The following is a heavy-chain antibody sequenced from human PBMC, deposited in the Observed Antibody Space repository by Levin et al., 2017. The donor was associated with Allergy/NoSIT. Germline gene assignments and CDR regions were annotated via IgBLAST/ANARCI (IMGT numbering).Heavy chain of an antibody. J-gene: IGHJ2*01. V-gene: IGHV3-33*01. CDR1: GFTLSPYG. Sequence: GGSLRLSCVASGFTLSPYGMHWVRQAPGKGLEWVAVIWDDGGYKYNADSVEGRFTISRDNPKNILYLQMNSLRAEDTAVYYCARDNKWYFDLWGRGTLVTVSS. CDR2: IWDDGGYK. D-gene: IGHD2/OR15-2a*01. CDR3: ARDNKWYFDL.